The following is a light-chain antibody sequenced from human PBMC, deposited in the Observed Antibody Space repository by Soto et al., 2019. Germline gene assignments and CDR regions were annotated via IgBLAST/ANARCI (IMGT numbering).Light chain of an antibody. J-gene: IGKJ1*01. CDR1: QSISSW. CDR2: DAS. CDR3: QQYNSYST. Sequence: DIQMTDSHSPRSASVCYRVSITFRASQSISSWLAWYQQKPGKAPKLLIYDASSLESGVPSRFSGSGSGTEFTLTISSLQPDDFATYYCQQYNSYSTFGQGTKVDNK. V-gene: IGKV1-5*01.